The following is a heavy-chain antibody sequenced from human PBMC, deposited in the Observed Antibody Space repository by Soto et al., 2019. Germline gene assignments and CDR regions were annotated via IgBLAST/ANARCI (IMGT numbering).Heavy chain of an antibody. J-gene: IGHJ4*02. CDR1: GFTFSSYA. CDR3: ASRGFLEWSRWSNGVDY. V-gene: IGHV3-23*01. CDR2: ISGSGGST. D-gene: IGHD3-3*01. Sequence: HPGGSLRLSCAASGFTFSSYAMSWVRQAPGKGLEWVSAISGSGGSTYYADSVKGRFTISRDNSKNTLYLQMNSLRAEDTAVYYCASRGFLEWSRWSNGVDYWGQGTLVTVSS.